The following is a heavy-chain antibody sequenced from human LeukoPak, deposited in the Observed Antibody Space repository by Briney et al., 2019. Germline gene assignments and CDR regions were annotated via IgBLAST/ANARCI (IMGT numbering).Heavy chain of an antibody. D-gene: IGHD3-10*01. CDR2: INPNSGGT. J-gene: IGHJ4*02. Sequence: ASVKVSCKASGYTFTSYYMHWVRQAPGQGLEWMGWINPNSGGTNYAQKFQGWVTMTRDTSISTAYMELSRLRSDDTAVYYCARGRWFGEPYYFDYWGQGTLVTVSS. CDR3: ARGRWFGEPYYFDY. CDR1: GYTFTSYY. V-gene: IGHV1-2*04.